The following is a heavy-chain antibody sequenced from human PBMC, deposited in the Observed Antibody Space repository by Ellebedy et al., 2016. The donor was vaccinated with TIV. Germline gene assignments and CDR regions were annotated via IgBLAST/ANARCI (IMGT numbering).Heavy chain of an antibody. CDR3: ASTVVVIAARDY. Sequence: GESLKISCTASGFTFSDYYMSWIRQAPGKGLEWVSYITSSSNIIYYADSVRGRFTISRDNAKNSLYLQMNSLRAEDTALYYCASTVVVIAARDYWGQGTLVTVSS. CDR1: GFTFSDYY. CDR2: ITSSSNII. J-gene: IGHJ4*02. D-gene: IGHD2-15*01. V-gene: IGHV3-11*04.